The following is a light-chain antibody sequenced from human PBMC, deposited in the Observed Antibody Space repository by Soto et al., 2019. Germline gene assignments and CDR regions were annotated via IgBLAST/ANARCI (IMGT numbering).Light chain of an antibody. J-gene: IGLJ1*01. Sequence: QSVLTQPPSVSAAPGQKVTISCSGSSTNIGNYDVSWYQQLPGTAPKLLIYDNNKRPSGIPDRFSGSKSGTSATLGITGLQTGDEADYYCGTWDSSLSAGGVFGTGTKLTVL. CDR3: GTWDSSLSAGGV. CDR2: DNN. CDR1: STNIGNYD. V-gene: IGLV1-51*01.